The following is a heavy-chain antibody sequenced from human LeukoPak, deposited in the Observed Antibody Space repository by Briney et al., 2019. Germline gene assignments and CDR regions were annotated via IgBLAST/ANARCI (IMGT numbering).Heavy chain of an antibody. CDR3: ARGGRYLPF. J-gene: IGHJ3*01. Sequence: ASVKVSYKTSGYSFNNYDISWLRQASGQGREWVGWIHPNSGNTDYPQKFQGRVTITRDTSKRMAYMELSRLRSDDTAIYYCARGGRYLPFWGQGTMVIVSS. V-gene: IGHV1-8*03. D-gene: IGHD3-16*02. CDR1: GYSFNNYD. CDR2: IHPNSGNT.